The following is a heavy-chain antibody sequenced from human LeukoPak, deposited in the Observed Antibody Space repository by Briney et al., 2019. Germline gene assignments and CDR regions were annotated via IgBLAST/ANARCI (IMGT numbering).Heavy chain of an antibody. CDR1: GFTFSSYA. CDR3: AKGVKYSGRLGAFDI. V-gene: IGHV3-23*01. Sequence: GGSLRLSCAASGFTFSSYAMRWVRQAPGKGLEWVSAISGSGGSTYYADSVKGRFTISRDNSKNTLYLQMNSLRAEDTAVYYCAKGVKYSGRLGAFDIWGQGTMVTVSS. CDR2: ISGSGGST. D-gene: IGHD1-26*01. J-gene: IGHJ3*02.